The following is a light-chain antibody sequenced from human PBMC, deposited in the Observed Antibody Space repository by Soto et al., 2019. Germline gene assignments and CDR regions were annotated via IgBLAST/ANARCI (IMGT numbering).Light chain of an antibody. CDR2: GAS. CDR1: QSVSSD. Sequence: EIVLTQSPATLSLSPGERATLSCRASQSVSSDLAWYQQKPGQAPRLLLYGASTRATGIPARFSGSGSGTEFTLTINSLQSEDFAVYYCQQYNTWPRTFGQGTKVDIK. V-gene: IGKV3-15*01. CDR3: QQYNTWPRT. J-gene: IGKJ1*01.